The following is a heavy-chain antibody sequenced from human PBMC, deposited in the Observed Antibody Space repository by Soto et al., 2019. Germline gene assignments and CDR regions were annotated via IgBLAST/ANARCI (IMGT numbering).Heavy chain of an antibody. CDR3: AKDRMGAGVRGYFDY. CDR2: ISYDGSNK. J-gene: IGHJ4*02. CDR1: GFTFSSYG. D-gene: IGHD3-10*01. Sequence: QVQLVESGGGVVQPGKSLRLSCAGSGFTFSSYGMDWVRKAPGKGLEWVAVISYDGSNKYYADSVKGRFTISRDNSKNTLYLQMSSLRADDTAVYYCAKDRMGAGVRGYFDYWGQGTRVTVSS. V-gene: IGHV3-30*18.